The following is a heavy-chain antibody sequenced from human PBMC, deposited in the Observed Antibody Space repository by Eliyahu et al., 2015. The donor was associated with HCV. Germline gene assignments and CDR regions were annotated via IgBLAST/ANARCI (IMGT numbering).Heavy chain of an antibody. CDR3: ARTRCSSTSCFLIDY. CDR2: IYHSGNT. V-gene: IGHV4-4*02. D-gene: IGHD2-2*01. Sequence: QVQLQESGPGLVKPSGTLSLTCAVSGDSISSSNWWSWVRQPPGKGLEWIGEIYHSGNTNSNPSLKSRVTISVDNSKNQFSLKLSSVTAADTAVYYCARTRCSSTSCFLIDYWGQGTLVTVSS. CDR1: GDSISSSNW. J-gene: IGHJ4*02.